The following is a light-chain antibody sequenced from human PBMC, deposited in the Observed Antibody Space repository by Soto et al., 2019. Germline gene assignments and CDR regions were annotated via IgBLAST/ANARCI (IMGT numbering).Light chain of an antibody. Sequence: QSVLTQPPSVSGAPGQRVTISCTGSSSNIGAGYDVHWYQQLPGTDPKLLISGNSNRPSGVPDRFSGSKSGTSASLAITGLQAEDEADYYCQSYDSSLSGWGFGGGTKLTV. CDR1: SSNIGAGYD. V-gene: IGLV1-40*01. CDR3: QSYDSSLSGWG. CDR2: GNS. J-gene: IGLJ3*02.